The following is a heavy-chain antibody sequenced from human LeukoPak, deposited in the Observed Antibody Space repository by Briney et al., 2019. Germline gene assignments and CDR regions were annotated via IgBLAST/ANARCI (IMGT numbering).Heavy chain of an antibody. CDR3: AKGAKDYDFWSGYYGY. V-gene: IGHV3-74*01. J-gene: IGHJ4*02. CDR2: INSDGRDT. CDR1: GFTFSNYY. Sequence: PGGSLRLSCAASGFTFSNYYVHWVRQRPGKGLLWVSRINSDGRDTGYVDSVKGRFTISRDNAKNTVYLQMNSLRAEDTAVYYCAKGAKDYDFWSGYYGYWGQGTLLTVSS. D-gene: IGHD3-3*01.